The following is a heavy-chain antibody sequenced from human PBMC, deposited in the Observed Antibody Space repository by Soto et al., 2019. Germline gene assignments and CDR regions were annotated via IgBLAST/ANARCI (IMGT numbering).Heavy chain of an antibody. CDR1: GGTFSSYA. V-gene: IGHV1-69*13. D-gene: IGHD3-3*01. CDR3: ARDNSKNYDFWSGPQTDFDY. Sequence: SVKVSCKASGGTFSSYAISWVRQAPGQGLEWMGGIIPIFGTANYAQKFQGRVTITADESTSTAYMELSSLRSEDTAVYYCARDNSKNYDFWSGPQTDFDYWGQGTLVTVSS. CDR2: IIPIFGTA. J-gene: IGHJ4*02.